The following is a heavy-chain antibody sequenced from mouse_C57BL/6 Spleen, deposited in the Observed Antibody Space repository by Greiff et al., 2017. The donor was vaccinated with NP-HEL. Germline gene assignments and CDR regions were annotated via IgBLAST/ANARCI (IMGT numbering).Heavy chain of an antibody. Sequence: VQLQQPGAELVKPGASVKLSCKASGYTFTSYWMHWVKQRPGQGLEWIGMIHPNSGSTNYNEKFKSKATLTVDKSSSTAYMQLSSLTSEDSAVYYGAKRGTTGYFDYWGQGTTLTVSS. J-gene: IGHJ2*01. D-gene: IGHD1-1*01. CDR2: IHPNSGST. V-gene: IGHV1-64*01. CDR1: GYTFTSYW. CDR3: AKRGTTGYFDY.